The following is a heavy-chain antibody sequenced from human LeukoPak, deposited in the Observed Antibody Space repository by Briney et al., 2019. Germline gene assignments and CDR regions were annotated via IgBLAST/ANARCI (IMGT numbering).Heavy chain of an antibody. D-gene: IGHD3-3*01. Sequence: SETLSLTCTVSGYSISSGYYWGWIRQPPGKGLEWIGSIYHSGSTYYNPSLKSRVTISVDTSKNQFSLKLYSVTAADTAVYYCARDFWSGYLSFWGQGMLVTVSS. CDR2: IYHSGST. V-gene: IGHV4-38-2*02. CDR1: GYSISSGYY. CDR3: ARDFWSGYLSF. J-gene: IGHJ4*02.